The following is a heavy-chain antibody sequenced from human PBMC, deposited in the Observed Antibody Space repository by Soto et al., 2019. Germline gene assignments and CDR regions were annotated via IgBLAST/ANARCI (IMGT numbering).Heavy chain of an antibody. CDR3: AKADHYDILTGAAVDY. CDR1: GFTFSSYA. Sequence: EVQLLESGGGLVQPGGSLRLSCAASGFTFSSYAMSWVRQAPGKGLEWVSAISGSGGSTYYADSVKGRFTISRDNSKNTLYLQMNSLRAEDTAVYYCAKADHYDILTGAAVDYWGQGTLVTVYS. CDR2: ISGSGGST. J-gene: IGHJ4*02. V-gene: IGHV3-23*01. D-gene: IGHD3-9*01.